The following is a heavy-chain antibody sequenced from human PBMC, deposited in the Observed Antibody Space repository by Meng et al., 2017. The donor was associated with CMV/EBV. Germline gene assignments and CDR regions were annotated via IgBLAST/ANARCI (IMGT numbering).Heavy chain of an antibody. CDR3: ARDPIAAAGIGDY. CDR1: GFSSDDYG. D-gene: IGHD6-13*01. J-gene: IGHJ4*02. V-gene: IGHV3-20*04. Sequence: CAASGFSSDDYGMSWVRQAPGKGLEWVSGINWNGGSTGYADSVKGRFTISRDNAKNSLYLQMNSLRAEDTALYYCARDPIAAAGIGDYWGQGTLVPSPQ. CDR2: INWNGGST.